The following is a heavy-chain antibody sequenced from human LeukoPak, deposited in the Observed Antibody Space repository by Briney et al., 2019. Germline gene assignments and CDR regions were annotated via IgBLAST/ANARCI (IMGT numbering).Heavy chain of an antibody. D-gene: IGHD5-18*01. CDR1: GFTFSSYS. CDR2: ISSSSSYI. J-gene: IGHJ4*02. V-gene: IGHV3-21*04. Sequence: PGGSLRLSCAASGFTFSSYSMNWVRQAPGKGLEWVSSISSSSSYIYYADSVKGRFTISRDNSKNTLYLQVNSLRAEDTAIYYCAKAEYTYADGFDYWGQGTLVTVSS. CDR3: AKAEYTYADGFDY.